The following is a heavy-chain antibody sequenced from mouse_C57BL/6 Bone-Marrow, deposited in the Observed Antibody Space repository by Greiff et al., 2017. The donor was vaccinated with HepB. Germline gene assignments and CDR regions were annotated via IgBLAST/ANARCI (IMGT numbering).Heavy chain of an antibody. CDR1: GFTFSSYA. D-gene: IGHD2-3*01. CDR3: ARDPLYVDY. Sequence: EVQLVESGGGLVKPGGSLKLSCAASGFTFSSYAMSWVRQTPEKRLEWVATISDGGSYTYYPDNVKGRFTLSRDNAKNNLYLQMSHLKSEDTALYYCARDPLYVDYWGQGTTLTVSS. CDR2: ISDGGSYT. V-gene: IGHV5-4*01. J-gene: IGHJ2*01.